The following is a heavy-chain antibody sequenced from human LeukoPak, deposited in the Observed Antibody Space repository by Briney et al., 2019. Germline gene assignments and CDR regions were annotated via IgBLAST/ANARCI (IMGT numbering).Heavy chain of an antibody. CDR3: AAADTVDY. J-gene: IGHJ4*02. D-gene: IGHD6-13*01. CDR2: INHSGST. Sequence: KPSETLSLTSVVNVGSSSGSSWGWIRQPPGKGLEWIGEINHSGSTNYNPSLKSRVTISVDTSKNQFSLKLSPVTAADTAVYYCAAADTVDYWGQGTLVTVSS. V-gene: IGHV4-34*01. CDR1: VGSSSGSS.